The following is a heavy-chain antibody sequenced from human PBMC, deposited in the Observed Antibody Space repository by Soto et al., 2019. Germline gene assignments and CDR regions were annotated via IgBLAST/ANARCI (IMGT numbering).Heavy chain of an antibody. V-gene: IGHV4-39*01. D-gene: IGHD6-6*01. CDR3: ARQIIAARLGYYYGMDV. CDR2: IYYSGST. Sequence: SETLSLTCTVSGGSISSSSYYWGWIRQPPGKGLEWIGSIYYSGSTYYNPSLKSRVTISVDTSKNQFSLKLSSVTAADTAVYYCARQIIAARLGYYYGMDVWGQGTTVTVSS. J-gene: IGHJ6*02. CDR1: GGSISSSSYY.